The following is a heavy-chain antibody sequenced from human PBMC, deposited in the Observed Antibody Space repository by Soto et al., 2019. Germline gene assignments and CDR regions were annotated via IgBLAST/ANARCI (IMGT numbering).Heavy chain of an antibody. D-gene: IGHD2-21*01. CDR1: GYSFTNYW. Sequence: PGESLKISCQGSGYSFTNYWIAWVRQMPGKGLEWMGIIFPDDSNTRYSPSFQGQVTISADKSIRTTYLQWRSLKASDTAIYYCANCIDPWGQGTLVTVSS. CDR3: ANCIDP. J-gene: IGHJ5*02. CDR2: IFPDDSNT. V-gene: IGHV5-51*01.